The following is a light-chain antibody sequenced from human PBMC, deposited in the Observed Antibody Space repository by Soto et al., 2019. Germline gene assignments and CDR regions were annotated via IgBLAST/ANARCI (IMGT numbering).Light chain of an antibody. Sequence: EIVLTQSPATLSLSPGERATLSCRASQSVSRYLAWYQQRPGQAPRLLIYDASDMAPGIPARFSGSGSGTDFPLTISSLEPEDFAVYYCQQRYNWITFGQGTRLEIK. J-gene: IGKJ5*01. CDR1: QSVSRY. CDR2: DAS. V-gene: IGKV3-11*01. CDR3: QQRYNWIT.